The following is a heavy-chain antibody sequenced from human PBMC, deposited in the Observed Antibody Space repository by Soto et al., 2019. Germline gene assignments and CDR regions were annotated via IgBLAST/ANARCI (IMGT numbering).Heavy chain of an antibody. J-gene: IGHJ4*02. V-gene: IGHV4-39*01. CDR3: ARRGYSYGYYFDY. CDR2: IYYSGST. CDR1: GGSISSSSYY. Sequence: SETLSLTCTVSGGSISSSSYYWGWIRQPPGKGLEWIGSIYYSGSTYYNPSLKSRVTISVDTSRNQFSLKLSSVTAADTAVYYCARRGYSYGYYFDYWGQGTLVTVSS. D-gene: IGHD5-18*01.